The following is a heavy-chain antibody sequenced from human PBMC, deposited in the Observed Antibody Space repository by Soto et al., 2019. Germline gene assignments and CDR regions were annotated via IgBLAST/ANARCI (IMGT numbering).Heavy chain of an antibody. CDR3: ARGATIYY. CDR1: GFTFIDYY. V-gene: IGHV3-11*01. Sequence: GWSLRLSCPASGFTFIDYYMSCIRPAPGKGLGWVSYISTSGSTIYYADSVKGRFTISRYNAKSSLYLQMNSLRAEDKAVYYCARGATIYYWGQGTLVTVSS. CDR2: ISTSGSTI. D-gene: IGHD5-12*01. J-gene: IGHJ4*02.